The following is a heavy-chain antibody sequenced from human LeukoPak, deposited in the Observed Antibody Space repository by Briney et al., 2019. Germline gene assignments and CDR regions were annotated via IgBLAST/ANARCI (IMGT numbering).Heavy chain of an antibody. CDR2: IYSGDRT. CDR1: GISVRGSY. Sequence: GGSLRLSCEVSGISVRGSYMSWVRQAPGKGLEWVSVIYSGDRTYYAESVKGRFTVSRDTFKNTLHLQMNNLRADDTARYYCTRDLTGTTWSENDYWGQGTLVTISS. CDR3: TRDLTGTTWSENDY. J-gene: IGHJ4*02. V-gene: IGHV3-53*01. D-gene: IGHD6-13*01.